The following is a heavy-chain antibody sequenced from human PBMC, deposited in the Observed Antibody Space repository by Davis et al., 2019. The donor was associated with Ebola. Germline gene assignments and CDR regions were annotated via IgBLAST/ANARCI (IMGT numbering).Heavy chain of an antibody. J-gene: IGHJ4*02. CDR1: GFTFRSYG. Sequence: ESLKISCAASGFTFRSYGMHWVRQAPGKGLVWVSRINSDGSSTSYADSVKGRFTISRDNAKNTLYLQMNSLRAEDTAVYYCARDKGSSTLIDYWGQGTLVTVSS. CDR3: ARDKGSSTLIDY. CDR2: INSDGSST. V-gene: IGHV3-74*01. D-gene: IGHD6-13*01.